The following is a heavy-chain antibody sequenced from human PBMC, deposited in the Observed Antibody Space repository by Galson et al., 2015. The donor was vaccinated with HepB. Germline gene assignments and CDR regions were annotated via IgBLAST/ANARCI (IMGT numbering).Heavy chain of an antibody. Sequence: SVKVSCKGSGFTFIGYNIHWVRQAPGQGLEWLGRINPNGGATTYAHKFQGRLTLTRATSTNTAYLELTSLNPDDSAIYYCARDLRPTNFGVFTLDYWGQGSLVTASS. V-gene: IGHV1-2*06. CDR3: ARDLRPTNFGVFTLDY. D-gene: IGHD3-3*01. J-gene: IGHJ4*02. CDR1: GFTFIGYN. CDR2: INPNGGAT.